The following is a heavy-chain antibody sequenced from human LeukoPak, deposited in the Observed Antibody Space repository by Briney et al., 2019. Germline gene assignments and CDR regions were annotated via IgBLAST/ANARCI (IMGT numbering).Heavy chain of an antibody. V-gene: IGHV3-74*01. D-gene: IGHD2-21*02. CDR1: GFTFSNAW. J-gene: IGHJ4*02. CDR3: ARLLVVTAINY. Sequence: GGSLRLSCVASGFTFSNAWMSWVRQAPGKGLVWVSRINSDGSSTSYADSVKGRFTISRDNAKNTLYLQMNSLRAEDTAVYYCARLLVVTAINYWGQGTLVTVSS. CDR2: INSDGSST.